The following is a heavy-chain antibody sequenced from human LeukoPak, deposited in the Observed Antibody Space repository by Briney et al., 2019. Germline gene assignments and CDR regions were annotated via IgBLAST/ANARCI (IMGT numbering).Heavy chain of an antibody. CDR1: VYTLTSYY. CDR2: INPSGGGT. J-gene: IGHJ4*02. D-gene: IGHD2-21*01. Sequence: AAVKVSCKASVYTLTSYYMHSVRQAPGPGGEWMGIINPSGGGTNYAQNFQGRVTMTTDTSTSTVYMDLSSLRSEDTAMYYCARDNSRKSNDYWGQGTLVTVSS. V-gene: IGHV1-46*01. CDR3: ARDNSRKSNDY.